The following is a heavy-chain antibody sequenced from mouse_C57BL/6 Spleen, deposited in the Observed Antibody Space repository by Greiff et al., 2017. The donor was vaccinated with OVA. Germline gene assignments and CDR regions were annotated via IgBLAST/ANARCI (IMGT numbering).Heavy chain of an antibody. CDR1: GFSLTSYG. D-gene: IGHD1-1*01. CDR3: ARITTVVAHYAMDY. J-gene: IGHJ4*01. V-gene: IGHV2-2*01. CDR2: IWSGGST. Sequence: QVHVKQSGPGLVQPSQSLSITCTVSGFSLTSYGVHWVRQSPGKGLEWLGVIWSGGSTDYNAAFISRLSISKDNSKSQVFFKMNSLQADDTAIYYCARITTVVAHYAMDYWGQGTSVTVSS.